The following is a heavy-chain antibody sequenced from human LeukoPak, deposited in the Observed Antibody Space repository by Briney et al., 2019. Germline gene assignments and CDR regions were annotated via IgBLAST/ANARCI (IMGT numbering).Heavy chain of an antibody. CDR1: GFTFRTYS. V-gene: IGHV3-74*01. Sequence: GGSLRLSCAASGFTFRTYSMYWVRQAPGKGLVWVSAINPDGSGTWYADSVKGRFTISRDNSKNTLYLQMNSLRAEDTAVYYCARGSIPYCSSTSCYSLGDYWGQGTLVTVSS. CDR2: INPDGSGT. CDR3: ARGSIPYCSSTSCYSLGDY. D-gene: IGHD2-2*01. J-gene: IGHJ4*02.